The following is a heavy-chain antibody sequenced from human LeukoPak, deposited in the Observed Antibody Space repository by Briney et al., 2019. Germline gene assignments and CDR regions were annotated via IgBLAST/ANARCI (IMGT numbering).Heavy chain of an antibody. D-gene: IGHD3-3*01. V-gene: IGHV4-59*01. Sequence: PSETLCLTCTVSGGSISSYYWSWIRQPPGKGLEWIGYIYYSGSTNYNPSLKSRVTISVDTSKNQFSLKLSSVTAADTAVYYCARGWESGSSYNWFDPWGQGTLVTVSS. CDR2: IYYSGST. J-gene: IGHJ5*02. CDR1: GGSISSYY. CDR3: ARGWESGSSYNWFDP.